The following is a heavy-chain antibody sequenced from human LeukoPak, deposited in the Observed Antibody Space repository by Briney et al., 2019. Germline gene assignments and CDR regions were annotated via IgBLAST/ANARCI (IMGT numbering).Heavy chain of an antibody. CDR3: AGRIRNGDSGVDY. V-gene: IGHV1-2*02. CDR2: INPNRGGT. J-gene: IGHJ4*02. Sequence: GASVKVSCKASGYTFTDYYMYWVRQAPGQGLEWMGWINPNRGGTNYAQKFQGRVTMTRDTSISTAYMELSRLRSDDTAVYYCAGRIRNGDSGVDYWGQGTLVTVSS. D-gene: IGHD3-10*01. CDR1: GYTFTDYY.